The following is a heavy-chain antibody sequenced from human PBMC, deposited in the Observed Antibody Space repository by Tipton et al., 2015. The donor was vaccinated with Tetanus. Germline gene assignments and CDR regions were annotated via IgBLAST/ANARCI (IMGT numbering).Heavy chain of an antibody. D-gene: IGHD3-22*01. CDR2: ISSSRSTI. V-gene: IGHV3-48*03. CDR1: GFTFSSYD. CDR3: ARDYYDSSGYYGSYYGRDV. J-gene: IGHJ6*02. Sequence: SLRLSCAASGFTFSSYDMNWVRQAPGNGLEWVSYISSSRSTIYYADTVKGRFTISRDNAKNSLYLQMNSLRAQDTAVYYCARDYYDSSGYYGSYYGRDVWGQGAAVAVSS.